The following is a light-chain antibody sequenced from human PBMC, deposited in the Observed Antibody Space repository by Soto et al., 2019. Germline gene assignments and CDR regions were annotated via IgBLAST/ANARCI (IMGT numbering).Light chain of an antibody. J-gene: IGLJ2*01. CDR2: DVS. CDR1: SSDVGTYNY. V-gene: IGLV2-14*01. CDR3: SSHTGSTVV. Sequence: QPASVSGSPGQSITISCTGTSSDVGTYNYVSWYQQHPGKAPKLMIYDVSNRPSGVSNRFSGSKSGNTASLTISGLQAEDEADYYCSSHTGSTVVFGGGTKVTVL.